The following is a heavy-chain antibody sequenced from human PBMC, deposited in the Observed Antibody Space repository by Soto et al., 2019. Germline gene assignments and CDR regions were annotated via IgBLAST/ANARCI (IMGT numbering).Heavy chain of an antibody. Sequence: SVKVSCKASGGTFGNLGISWLRQAPGQGLEWMGGTIPIFDTPHYAEKFRDRLTITADATSTAYMELTSLSSEDTATYYCARDREDGSGTKYNWFDSWCQGALEKVSS. CDR3: ARDREDGSGTKYNWFDS. V-gene: IGHV1-69*13. J-gene: IGHJ5*01. CDR1: GGTFGNLG. D-gene: IGHD3-10*01. CDR2: TIPIFDTP.